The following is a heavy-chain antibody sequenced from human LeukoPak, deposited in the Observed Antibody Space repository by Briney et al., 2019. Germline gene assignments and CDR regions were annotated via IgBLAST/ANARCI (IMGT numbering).Heavy chain of an antibody. CDR3: TTVGYTYGSLVDY. D-gene: IGHD5-18*01. CDR2: INSDGSST. CDR1: GFTLSSYW. J-gene: IGHJ4*02. Sequence: GGPLRLSRGASGFTLSSYWMHWVRKAPGKGLVWVSRINSDGSSTHYADSVKGRFAISRDNAKNTLYLQMNSLRAEDTAVYYCTTVGYTYGSLVDYWGQGTLVTVSS. V-gene: IGHV3-74*01.